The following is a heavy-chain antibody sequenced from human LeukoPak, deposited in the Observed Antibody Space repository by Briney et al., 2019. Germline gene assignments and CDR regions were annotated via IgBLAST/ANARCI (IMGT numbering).Heavy chain of an antibody. V-gene: IGHV3-30*02. CDR1: GFTFSSYG. J-gene: IGHJ4*02. D-gene: IGHD6-19*01. CDR2: IRYDGSNK. Sequence: GGSLRLSCAASGFTFSSYGMHWVRQAPGNGLEWVAFIRYDGSNKYYADSVKGRFTISRDISKNTLYLQMNSLRAEDTAVYYCVSGYSSAWCFDFWGQGTLVTVSS. CDR3: VSGYSSAWCFDF.